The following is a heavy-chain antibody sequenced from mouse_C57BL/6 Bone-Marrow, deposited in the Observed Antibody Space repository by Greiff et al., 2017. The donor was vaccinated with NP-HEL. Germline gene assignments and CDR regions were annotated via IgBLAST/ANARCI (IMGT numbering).Heavy chain of an antibody. CDR3: ASPSYYYGSGGYFDV. CDR2: IWSGGST. V-gene: IGHV2-2*01. D-gene: IGHD1-1*01. Sequence: VKLVESGPGLVQPSQSLSITCTVSGFSLTSYGVHWVRQSPGTGLEWLGVIWSGGSTDYNAAFISRLSISKDNSKSQVFFKMNSLQADDTAIYYCASPSYYYGSGGYFDVWGTGTTVTVSS. J-gene: IGHJ1*03. CDR1: GFSLTSYG.